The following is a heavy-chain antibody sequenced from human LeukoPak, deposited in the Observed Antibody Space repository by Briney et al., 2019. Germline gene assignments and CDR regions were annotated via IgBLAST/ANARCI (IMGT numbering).Heavy chain of an antibody. D-gene: IGHD2-21*02. CDR1: GLTFSNYW. J-gene: IGHJ4*02. CDR3: ARAGPTYCGGDCWFDY. CDR2: IYSGGST. V-gene: IGHV3-66*01. Sequence: GGSLRLSCAVSGLTFSNYWMHWVRQAPGKGLEWVSVIYSGGSTYYADSVKGRFTISRDNSKNTLYLQMNSLRAEDTAVYYCARAGPTYCGGDCWFDYWGQGTLVTVSS.